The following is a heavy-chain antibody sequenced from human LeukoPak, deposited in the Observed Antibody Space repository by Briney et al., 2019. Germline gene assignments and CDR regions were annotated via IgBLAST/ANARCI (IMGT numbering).Heavy chain of an antibody. CDR2: IYYSGST. Sequence: PSETLSLTCTVSGGSISSYYWSWIRQPPGKGLEWIGYIYYSGSTNYNPSLKSRVTISVDTSKNQFSLKLSSVTAADTAVYYCARGFECFQHWGQGTLVTVSS. V-gene: IGHV4-59*01. CDR1: GGSISSYY. J-gene: IGHJ1*01. CDR3: ARGFECFQH.